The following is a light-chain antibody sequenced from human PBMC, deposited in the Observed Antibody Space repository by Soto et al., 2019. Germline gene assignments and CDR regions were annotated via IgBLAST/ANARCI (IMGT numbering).Light chain of an antibody. CDR1: QSITGW. J-gene: IGKJ1*01. CDR3: QQYNPYSPWT. Sequence: DIQMTQSPSTLSASVGDRVTITCRASQSITGWLAWFPQKPGKAPKLLISKASSLQSGVPSRFSGSGSGTEFTLTISSLQPDDFATYYCQQYNPYSPWTFGQGTKVDIK. CDR2: KAS. V-gene: IGKV1-5*03.